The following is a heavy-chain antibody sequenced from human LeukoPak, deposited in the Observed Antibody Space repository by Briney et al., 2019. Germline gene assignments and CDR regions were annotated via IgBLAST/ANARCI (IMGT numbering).Heavy chain of an antibody. CDR2: ISYDGSNK. J-gene: IGHJ4*02. D-gene: IGHD4-23*01. V-gene: IGHV3-30*04. CDR3: ATLPLTTLRWALDY. Sequence: GRSPRLSCAASGFTFSSYAMHWVRQAPGKGLEWVAVISYDGSNKYYADSVKGRFTISRDNSKNTLYLQMNSLRAEDTAVYYCATLPLTTLRWALDYWGQGTPVTVSS. CDR1: GFTFSSYA.